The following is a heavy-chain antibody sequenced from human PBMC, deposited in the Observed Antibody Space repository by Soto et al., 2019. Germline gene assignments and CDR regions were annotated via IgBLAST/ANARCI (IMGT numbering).Heavy chain of an antibody. J-gene: IGHJ4*02. Sequence: SETLSLTCTVSGGSISSYYWSWIRQPPGKGLEWIGYIYYSGSTNYNPSLKSRVTISVDTSKNQFSLNLSSVTAADTAVYYCARGRGYFYGYPYFDFWGQGTLVTVSS. V-gene: IGHV4-59*01. CDR2: IYYSGST. D-gene: IGHD5-18*01. CDR3: ARGRGYFYGYPYFDF. CDR1: GGSISSYY.